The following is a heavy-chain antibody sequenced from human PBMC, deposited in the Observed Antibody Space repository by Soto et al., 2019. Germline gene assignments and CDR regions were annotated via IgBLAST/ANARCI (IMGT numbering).Heavy chain of an antibody. J-gene: IGHJ4*02. CDR1: GFTFSRYA. CDR3: ARSRSGAVADSFDF. D-gene: IGHD3-10*01. Sequence: GGSLRLSCAASGFTFSRYAIHWFRQAPGKGLEWVAVISRDGTNKYYVDSVKGRFTISRDNSRNTLYLQMDSLRHEDAAVYYCARSRSGAVADSFDFWGQGXLVTVSS. V-gene: IGHV3-30*04. CDR2: ISRDGTNK.